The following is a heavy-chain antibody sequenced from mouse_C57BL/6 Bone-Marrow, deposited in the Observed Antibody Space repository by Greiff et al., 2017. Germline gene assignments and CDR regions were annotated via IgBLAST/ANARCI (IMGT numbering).Heavy chain of an antibody. J-gene: IGHJ3*01. D-gene: IGHD2-4*01. CDR1: GYTFTDYN. Sequence: EVQLQQSGPELVKPGASVKMSCKASGYTFTDYNMHWVKQSHGKSLEWIGYINPNNGGTSYNQKFKGKATLTVNKSSSTAYMELRSLTSEDSAVYYCARGKDYDYAFAYWGQGTLVTVSA. CDR3: ARGKDYDYAFAY. CDR2: INPNNGGT. V-gene: IGHV1-22*01.